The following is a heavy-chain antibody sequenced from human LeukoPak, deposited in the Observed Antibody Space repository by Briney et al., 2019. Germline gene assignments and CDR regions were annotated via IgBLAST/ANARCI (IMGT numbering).Heavy chain of an antibody. V-gene: IGHV4-39*02. J-gene: IGHJ5*02. CDR3: SCVDTA. CDR1: GAFISSSSYY. D-gene: IGHD5-18*01. Sequence: SETLSLTCTVSGAFISSSSYYCGWIRQPPGKWLEWIGSIYYSASTYYNPSLKSRATISVDTSKNHFSLKVTSVTAADTAVYYCSCVDTAWGQGTLVTVSS. CDR2: IYYSAST.